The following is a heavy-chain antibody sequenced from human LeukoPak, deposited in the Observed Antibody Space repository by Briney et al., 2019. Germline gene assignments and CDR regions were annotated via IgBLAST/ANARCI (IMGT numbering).Heavy chain of an antibody. CDR1: EYTFTSSW. J-gene: IGHJ3*02. D-gene: IGHD1-26*01. CDR3: ARHRGAKDGSDI. V-gene: IGHV5-51*01. CDR2: VFPGDSDT. Sequence: KHGESLKISCQGSEYTFTSSWIGWVRQMPGKGLECMGSVFPGDSDTRYLPSFEGQVTISADKAINTAYLQWSSLKASDTAMYYCARHRGAKDGSDIWGQGTMVTV.